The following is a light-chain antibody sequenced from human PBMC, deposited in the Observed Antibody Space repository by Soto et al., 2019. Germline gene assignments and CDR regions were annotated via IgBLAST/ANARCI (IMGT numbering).Light chain of an antibody. J-gene: IGKJ5*01. V-gene: IGKV2D-29*01. CDR3: MQGLQLPIT. CDR2: EAS. CDR1: QSLVYSNGKTY. Sequence: DIVMTQSPVSLSVTPGQSASISCKSSQSLVYSNGKTYLYWYLQKPGQPPQLLIYEASNRFSGAPHRFSGSGSGTDFTLEISRVEAEDVGVYYCMQGLQLPITFAQGIRLDIE.